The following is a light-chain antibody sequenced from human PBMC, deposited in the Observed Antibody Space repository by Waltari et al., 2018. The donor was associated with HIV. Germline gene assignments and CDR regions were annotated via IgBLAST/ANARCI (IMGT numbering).Light chain of an antibody. CDR1: RSDIAGYNY. Sequence: QSALTQPASVSGSPGQSLTISCTGTRSDIAGYNYVSWYQQHPGKAPKLMIYDVSNRPSGLSNRFSGSKSGNTASLTISGLQAEDEADYYCSSYTSSSTKVFGGGTKLTVL. CDR3: SSYTSSSTKV. V-gene: IGLV2-14*03. CDR2: DVS. J-gene: IGLJ2*01.